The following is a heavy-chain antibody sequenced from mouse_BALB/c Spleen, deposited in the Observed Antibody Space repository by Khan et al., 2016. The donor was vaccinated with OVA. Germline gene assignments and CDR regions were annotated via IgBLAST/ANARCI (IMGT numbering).Heavy chain of an antibody. CDR1: GFTFSDYY. V-gene: IGHV5-4*02. CDR2: ISDGGSYT. D-gene: IGHD2-14*01. J-gene: IGHJ3*01. Sequence: ELVESGGGLVKPGGSLKLSCAASGFTFSDYYMYWVRQTPEKRLEWVATISDGGSYTYYSDSVKGRFTISRDNAKNNLYLQMSSLKSEDTAMYYCARGGYGTFAYWGQGTLVTVSA. CDR3: ARGGYGTFAY.